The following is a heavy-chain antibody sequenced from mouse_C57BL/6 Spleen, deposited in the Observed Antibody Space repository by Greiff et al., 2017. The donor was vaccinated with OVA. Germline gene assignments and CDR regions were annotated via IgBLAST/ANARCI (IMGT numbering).Heavy chain of an antibody. D-gene: IGHD2-3*01. CDR3: ARSIYDGSYYYAMDY. Sequence: VQLQQSGPELVKPGASVKISCKASGYTFTDYYMNWVKQSHGKSLEWIGDINPNNGGTSYNQKFKGKATLTVDKSSSTAYMELRSLTSEDSAVYYCARSIYDGSYYYAMDYWGQGTSVTVSS. CDR2: INPNNGGT. V-gene: IGHV1-26*01. J-gene: IGHJ4*01. CDR1: GYTFTDYY.